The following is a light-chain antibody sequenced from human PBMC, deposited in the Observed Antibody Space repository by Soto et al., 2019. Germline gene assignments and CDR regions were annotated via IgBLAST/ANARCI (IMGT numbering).Light chain of an antibody. J-gene: IGKJ1*01. Sequence: DIPMIQSPSTLSASVGDRVTITCRASLTISRWLAWYQQKTGQAPRLLVYEASSLETGVPSRFSGSGSGTEFTLTISSLQPDDLATYYCQQYNSYPGTFGQGTRVEIK. CDR2: EAS. CDR3: QQYNSYPGT. V-gene: IGKV1-5*03. CDR1: LTISRW.